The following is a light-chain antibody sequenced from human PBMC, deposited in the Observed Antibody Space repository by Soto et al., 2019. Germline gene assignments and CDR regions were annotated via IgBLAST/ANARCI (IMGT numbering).Light chain of an antibody. V-gene: IGLV2-14*01. Sequence: QSALTQPASVSGSPGQSITISCTGTSSDVGGYNYVSWYQQHPGKAPKLMIYEVSNRPSGVSNRFSGSKSGNTASLTISGLHPEDEADYYCSSYTSSSSLYVFGSGTKVTVL. CDR2: EVS. CDR3: SSYTSSSSLYV. CDR1: SSDVGGYNY. J-gene: IGLJ1*01.